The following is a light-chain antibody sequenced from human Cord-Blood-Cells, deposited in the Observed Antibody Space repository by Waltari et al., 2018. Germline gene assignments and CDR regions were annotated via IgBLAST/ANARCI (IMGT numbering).Light chain of an antibody. J-gene: IGLJ3*02. CDR1: SSDVGGYNY. CDR3: CSYAGSSLV. Sequence: QSALTQPRSVSGSPGQSVTISCTGTSSDVGGYNYVSWYQQHPGKAPKLMIDDVSKRPSGVPDRFSGSKSGNTSSLTISGLQAEDEADYYCCSYAGSSLVFGGGTKLTVL. CDR2: DVS. V-gene: IGLV2-11*01.